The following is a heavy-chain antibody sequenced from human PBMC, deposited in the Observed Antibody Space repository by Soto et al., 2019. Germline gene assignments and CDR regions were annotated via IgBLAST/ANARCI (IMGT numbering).Heavy chain of an antibody. CDR2: ISSSGSTI. J-gene: IGHJ4*02. V-gene: IGHV3-48*03. CDR3: ARLGCSTNCYSNY. Sequence: EVHLVESGGGLVQPGGSLRLSCAASGFTFSSYEMNWVRQAPGKGLEWVSYISSSGSTIYYADSVKGRFTISRDNAKNSLYLQMNSLRAEDTAVYYCARLGCSTNCYSNYWGQGTLVTVSS. CDR1: GFTFSSYE. D-gene: IGHD2-2*02.